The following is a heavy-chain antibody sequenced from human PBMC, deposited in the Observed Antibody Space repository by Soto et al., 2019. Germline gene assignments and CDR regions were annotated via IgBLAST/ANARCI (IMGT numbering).Heavy chain of an antibody. D-gene: IGHD2-8*01. CDR2: ISYSGGN. CDR3: ARVSWGTVYD. Sequence: QVQLQESGPGLVKPSETLSLTCTVSGVSITSYYWRWIRQPPGKGLEWVAHISYSGGNNYKPSLKSPVARSLDTAIRQFALKLSSMTAADTAVYYCARVSWGTVYDWGQGILATVSS. CDR1: GVSITSYY. V-gene: IGHV4-59*01. J-gene: IGHJ4*02.